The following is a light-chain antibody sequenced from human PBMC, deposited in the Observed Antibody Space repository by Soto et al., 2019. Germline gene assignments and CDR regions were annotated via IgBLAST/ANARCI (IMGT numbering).Light chain of an antibody. Sequence: DIQMTQSPSSLSASVGDRVTITCRASQSISSNLNWYQQNPGKAPKLLIYTAASLQSGVPSRFSGSGSGTDFTLTIASLQLEAFATYYCQQSNSRPPTFGQGTKVEIK. CDR1: QSISSN. CDR2: TAA. J-gene: IGKJ1*01. CDR3: QQSNSRPPT. V-gene: IGKV1-39*01.